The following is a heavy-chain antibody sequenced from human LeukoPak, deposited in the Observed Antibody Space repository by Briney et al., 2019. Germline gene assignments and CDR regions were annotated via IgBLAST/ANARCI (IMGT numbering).Heavy chain of an antibody. J-gene: IGHJ6*03. D-gene: IGHD2-2*01. CDR2: INHSGST. V-gene: IGHV4-39*07. CDR1: GGSISSSSYY. CDR3: ARGLGVPVPPHYYYYYMDV. Sequence: SETLSLTCTVSGGSISSSSYYWCWIRQPPGKGLEWIGEINHSGSTNYNPSLKSRVTISVDTSKNQFSLKLSSVTAADTAVYYCARGLGVPVPPHYYYYYMDVWGKGTTVTVSS.